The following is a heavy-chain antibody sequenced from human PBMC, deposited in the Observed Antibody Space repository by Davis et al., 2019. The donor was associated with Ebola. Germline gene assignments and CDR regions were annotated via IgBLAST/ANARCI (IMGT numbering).Heavy chain of an antibody. CDR2: IYHSGST. CDR3: ARDRGFIAAAGDDAFDI. V-gene: IGHV4-4*02. CDR1: GGSISSSNW. Sequence: MPSETLSLTCAVSGGSISSSNWWSWVRQPPGKGLEWIGEIYHSGSTNYNPSLKSRVTISVDKSKNQFSLKLSSVPAADTAVYYCARDRGFIAAAGDDAFDIWGQGTMVTVSS. J-gene: IGHJ3*02. D-gene: IGHD6-13*01.